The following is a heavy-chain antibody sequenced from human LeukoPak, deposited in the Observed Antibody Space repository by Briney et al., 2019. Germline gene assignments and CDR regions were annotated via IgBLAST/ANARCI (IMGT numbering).Heavy chain of an antibody. Sequence: PSETLSLTCAVYGGSFSGYYWSWIRQPPGKGLEWIGEINHSGSTNYNPSLKSRVTISVDTSKNQFSLKLSSVTAADTAVYYCARGGGEVGATPFDYWGQGTLVTVFS. D-gene: IGHD1-26*01. CDR2: INHSGST. CDR1: GGSFSGYY. CDR3: ARGGGEVGATPFDY. J-gene: IGHJ4*02. V-gene: IGHV4-34*01.